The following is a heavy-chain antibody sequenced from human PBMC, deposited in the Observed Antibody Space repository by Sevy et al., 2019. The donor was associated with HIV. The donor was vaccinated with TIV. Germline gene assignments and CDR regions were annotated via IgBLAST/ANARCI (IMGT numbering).Heavy chain of an antibody. J-gene: IGHJ3*02. CDR2: ISYDGRNN. CDR3: ARDRSDSSGYYYFAFDI. Sequence: GGSLRLSYAASGFTFSSYAMRWVRQAPGKGLEWVAVISYDGRNNYYADSVKGRFTISRDNSKNTLYLQMNSLRAEDTAVYYCARDRSDSSGYYYFAFDIWGQGTMVTVSS. CDR1: GFTFSSYA. V-gene: IGHV3-30*04. D-gene: IGHD3-22*01.